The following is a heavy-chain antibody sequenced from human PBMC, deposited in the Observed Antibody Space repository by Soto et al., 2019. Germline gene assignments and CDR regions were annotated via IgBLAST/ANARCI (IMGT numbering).Heavy chain of an antibody. Sequence: SLRVSCAASGFTFSSYGMHWVRQAPGKGLEWVAIISYDGINKYYADSVKGRFTISRDNSKNKLYLQMNSLRVEDTAVYYCAREHSYDSSGYLYYWGQGTPVPVSS. CDR3: AREHSYDSSGYLYY. CDR1: GFTFSSYG. J-gene: IGHJ4*02. D-gene: IGHD3-22*01. V-gene: IGHV3-30*03. CDR2: ISYDGINK.